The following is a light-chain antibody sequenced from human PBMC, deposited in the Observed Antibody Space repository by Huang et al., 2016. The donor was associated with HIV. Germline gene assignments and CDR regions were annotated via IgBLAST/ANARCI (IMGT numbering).Light chain of an antibody. J-gene: IGKJ1*01. CDR1: QSIGNY. CDR3: QQSYNSWT. Sequence: DIQMTQSPSSLSASVGDRVTVTCRASQSIGNYLNWYQQKPGKAPKLLNYGASSLQSVVPSRFSGSGSGTVFILSITSLQPEDFATYYCQQSYNSWTFGQGTKVDIK. CDR2: GAS. V-gene: IGKV1-39*01.